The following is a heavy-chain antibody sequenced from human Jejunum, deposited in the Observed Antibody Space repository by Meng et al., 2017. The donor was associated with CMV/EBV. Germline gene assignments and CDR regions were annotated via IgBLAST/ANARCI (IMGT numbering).Heavy chain of an antibody. CDR1: GFTFSSYG. D-gene: IGHD1-26*01. J-gene: IGHJ4*02. V-gene: IGHV3-23*01. CDR2: ISGSGGST. CDR3: AKEKGATKPLDY. Sequence: CVASGFTFSSYGMTWVRQAPGKGLEWVSAISGSGGSTYYADSVKGRFTISRDNSKNTLYLQMNSLRAEDTAVYYCAKEKGATKPLDYWGQGTLVTVSS.